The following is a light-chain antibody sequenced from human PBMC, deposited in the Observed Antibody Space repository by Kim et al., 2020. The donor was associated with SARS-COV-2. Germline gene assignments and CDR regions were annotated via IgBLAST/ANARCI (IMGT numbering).Light chain of an antibody. CDR2: DVT. V-gene: IGLV2-11*01. CDR1: SSDVGSYNY. Sequence: QSALTQPRSVSGSPGQSVTLSCTGTSSDVGSYNYVSWYQHHPGKAPKLMIYDVTKRPSGVPNRFSGSKSGITASLTVSGLQAEDEADYYCCSYAGSYTWVFGGGTKLTVL. CDR3: CSYAGSYTWV. J-gene: IGLJ3*02.